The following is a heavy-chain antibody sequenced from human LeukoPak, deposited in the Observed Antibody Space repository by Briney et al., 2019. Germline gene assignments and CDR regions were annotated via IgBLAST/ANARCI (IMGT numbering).Heavy chain of an antibody. CDR1: GFTFTNYN. Sequence: GSLRLSCAASGFTFTNYNMNWVPQAPGKGLELVSSLTSSSRYIYYTDSVKDTDSVKGRFTISRDNAKKSLYLQMSSLRAEDTAVYYCARDRGSYTLDYWGQGTLVTVSS. D-gene: IGHD1-26*01. CDR3: ARDRGSYTLDY. V-gene: IGHV3-21*01. J-gene: IGHJ4*02. CDR2: LTSSSRYI.